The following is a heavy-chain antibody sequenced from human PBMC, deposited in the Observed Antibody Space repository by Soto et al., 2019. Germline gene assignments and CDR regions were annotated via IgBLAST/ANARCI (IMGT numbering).Heavy chain of an antibody. D-gene: IGHD3-10*01. V-gene: IGHV3-21*01. CDR1: GFTFSSYS. CDR2: ISSSSSYI. CDR3: ASVIMVRGVGGV. Sequence: GGSLRLSCAASGFTFSSYSMNWVRQAPGKGLEWVSSISSSSSYIYYADSVKGRFTISRDNAKNSLYLQMNSLRAEDTAVYYCASVIMVRGVGGVWGKGTTVTVSS. J-gene: IGHJ6*04.